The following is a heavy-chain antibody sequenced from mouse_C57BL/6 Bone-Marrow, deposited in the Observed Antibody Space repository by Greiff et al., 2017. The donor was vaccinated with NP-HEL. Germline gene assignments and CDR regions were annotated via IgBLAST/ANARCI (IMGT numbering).Heavy chain of an antibody. CDR1: GFTFSSYA. V-gene: IGHV5-4*01. Sequence: DVKLVESGGGLVKPGGSLKLSCAASGFTFSSYAMSWVRQTPEKRLEWVATISDGGSYTYYPDTVKGRFPISRDNAKNNLYLQMSHLKSEDTAMYYCAKDYTGDYAMDDWGQGTSVTVSS. CDR3: AKDYTGDYAMDD. CDR2: ISDGGSYT. J-gene: IGHJ4*01.